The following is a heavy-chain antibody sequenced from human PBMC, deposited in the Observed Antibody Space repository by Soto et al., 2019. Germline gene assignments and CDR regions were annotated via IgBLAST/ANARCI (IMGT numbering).Heavy chain of an antibody. CDR2: FSAYNGNT. V-gene: IGHV1-18*04. CDR1: GYTFTSYG. D-gene: IGHD3-10*01. J-gene: IGHJ6*03. Sequence: QVQLVQSGAEVNEPGASVKVSCKASGYTFTSYGISWVRQAPGQGLEWMGWFSAYNGNTNYAQKLQGRVTMTTDTPTSTAYMELRSLSSDDTAVYYCARSGTMVRGIIDYYYYYYMDVWGKGTTVTVSS. CDR3: ARSGTMVRGIIDYYYYYYMDV.